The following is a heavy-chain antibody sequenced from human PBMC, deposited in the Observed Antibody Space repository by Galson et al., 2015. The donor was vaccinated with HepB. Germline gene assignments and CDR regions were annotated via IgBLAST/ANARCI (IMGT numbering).Heavy chain of an antibody. CDR3: AKDGDTAMAHYYFDY. J-gene: IGHJ4*02. V-gene: IGHV3-23*01. D-gene: IGHD5-18*01. Sequence: SLRLSCAASGFTFTNYAMTWVCQAPGKGLEWISAVSGSGGSTYYADSVKGRFTISRDNSKNTVYLQMKSLRAEDTAVYYCAKDGDTAMAHYYFDYWGQGTLVTVSS. CDR2: VSGSGGST. CDR1: GFTFTNYA.